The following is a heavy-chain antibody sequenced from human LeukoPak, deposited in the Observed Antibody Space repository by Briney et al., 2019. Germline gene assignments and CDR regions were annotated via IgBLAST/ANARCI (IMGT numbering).Heavy chain of an antibody. CDR3: AKGGVIITDHGYFDY. J-gene: IGHJ4*02. D-gene: IGHD3-10*01. CDR2: ISGSGGST. CDR1: GFTFSSYA. Sequence: PGGSLRLSCAASGFTFSSYAMSWVRQAPGKGLEWVSAISGSGGSTYYADSVKGRFTISRDNSKNTLYLQMNSLRAEDTAVYYCAKGGVIITDHGYFDYWGQGTLVTVSS. V-gene: IGHV3-23*01.